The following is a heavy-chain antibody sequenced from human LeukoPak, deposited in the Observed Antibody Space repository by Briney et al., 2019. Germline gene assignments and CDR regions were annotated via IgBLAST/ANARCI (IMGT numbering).Heavy chain of an antibody. V-gene: IGHV1-8*01. CDR3: ARGESYYSHFDY. J-gene: IGHJ4*02. CDR1: GYTFTSYD. D-gene: IGHD1-26*01. CDR2: MNPNSGNT. Sequence: ASVKLSCKASGYTFTSYDINWVRQATGQGLEWMGWMNPNSGNTGYAQKFQGRVTMTRNTSISTAYMELSSLRSEDTAVYYCARGESYYSHFDYWGQGTLVTVSS.